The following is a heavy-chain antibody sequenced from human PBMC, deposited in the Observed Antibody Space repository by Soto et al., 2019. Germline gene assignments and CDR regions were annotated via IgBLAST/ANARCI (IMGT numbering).Heavy chain of an antibody. J-gene: IGHJ6*02. CDR2: ISAYNGNT. V-gene: IGHV1-18*01. CDR1: GYTFTSYG. CDR3: ARDFLSKKGYCSSTSCYGRIGYYYYGMDV. Sequence: ASVKVSCKASGYTFTSYGMSWVRQAPGQGLEWMGWISAYNGNTNYAQKLQGRVTMTTDTSTSTAYMELRSLRSDDTAVYYCARDFLSKKGYCSSTSCYGRIGYYYYGMDVWGQGTTVTVS. D-gene: IGHD2-2*01.